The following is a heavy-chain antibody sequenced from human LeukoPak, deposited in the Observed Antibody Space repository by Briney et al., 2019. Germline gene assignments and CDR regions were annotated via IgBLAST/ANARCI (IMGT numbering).Heavy chain of an antibody. J-gene: IGHJ6*03. Sequence: GGSLRPSCAASGFTFSDYYMNWIRQAPGKGLEWVSYISSSGSTIYYADSVKGRFTISRDNAKNSLYLQMNSLRAEDTAVYYCARRVLQHYYYYYYMDVWGKGTTVTVSS. CDR3: ARRVLQHYYYYYYMDV. V-gene: IGHV3-11*01. D-gene: IGHD4/OR15-4a*01. CDR2: ISSSGSTI. CDR1: GFTFSDYY.